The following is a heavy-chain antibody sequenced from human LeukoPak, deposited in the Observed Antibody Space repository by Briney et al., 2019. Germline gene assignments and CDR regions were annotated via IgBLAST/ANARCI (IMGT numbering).Heavy chain of an antibody. CDR1: GFTFDDYD. V-gene: IGHV3-9*01. J-gene: IGHJ4*02. CDR2: ITWNSDNI. CDR3: AKHSPIDF. Sequence: GGSLRLSCEASGFTFDDYDMHWVRQAPGKGLEWVSGITWNSDNIAYADSVKGRFTISRDNAKSSLFLQMNSLRVEDTAFYYCAKHSPIDFWGQGILVTVSS.